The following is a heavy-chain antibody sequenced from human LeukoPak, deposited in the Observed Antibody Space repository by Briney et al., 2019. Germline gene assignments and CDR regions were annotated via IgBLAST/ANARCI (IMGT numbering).Heavy chain of an antibody. D-gene: IGHD6-13*01. Sequence: SETLSLTCTVSGGSISSGSYYWGWIRQPPGKGLEWIGSIYYSGSTYYNPSLKSRVTISVDTSKNQFSLQLSSVTAADTAVYYCARDQGGSSWYHANTNWFDPWGQGTLVTVSS. CDR2: IYYSGST. CDR1: GGSISSGSYY. J-gene: IGHJ5*02. V-gene: IGHV4-39*07. CDR3: ARDQGGSSWYHANTNWFDP.